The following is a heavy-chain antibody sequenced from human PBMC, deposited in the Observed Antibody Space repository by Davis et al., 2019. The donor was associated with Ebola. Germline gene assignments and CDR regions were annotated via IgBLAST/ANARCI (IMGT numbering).Heavy chain of an antibody. J-gene: IGHJ4*02. Sequence: PSETLSLTCTVSGGSISSSSYYWSWIRQPPGKGLEWIGYIYYSGSTNYNPSLKSRVTISVDTSKNQFSLKLSSVTAADTAVYYCARATFSGYDFDYWGQGTLVTVSS. CDR2: IYYSGST. V-gene: IGHV4-61*01. CDR1: GGSISSSSYY. D-gene: IGHD5-12*01. CDR3: ARATFSGYDFDY.